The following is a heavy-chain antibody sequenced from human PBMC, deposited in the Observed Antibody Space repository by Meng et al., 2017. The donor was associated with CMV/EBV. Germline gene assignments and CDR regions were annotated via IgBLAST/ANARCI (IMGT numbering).Heavy chain of an antibody. CDR2: INPNSGGT. CDR1: TFTGYY. J-gene: IGHJ5*02. V-gene: IGHV1-2*02. Sequence: TFTGYYMHWLRQAPGQGLEWMGWINPNSGGTNYAQKFQGRVTMTRDTSISTAYMELSRLRSDDTAVYYCARDRGSSPPFSYNWFDPWGQGTLVTVSS. D-gene: IGHD6-6*01. CDR3: ARDRGSSPPFSYNWFDP.